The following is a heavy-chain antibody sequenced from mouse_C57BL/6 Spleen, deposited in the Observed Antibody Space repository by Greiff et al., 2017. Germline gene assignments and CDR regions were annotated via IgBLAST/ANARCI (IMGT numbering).Heavy chain of an antibody. D-gene: IGHD1-1*01. Sequence: DVHLVESGGDLVKPGGSLKLSCAASGFTFSSYGMSWVRQTPDKRLEWVATISSGGSYTYYPDSVKGRFTISRDNAKNTLYLQMSSLKSEDTAMYYWARRDYYGSSYGYAMDYWGQGTSVTVSS. CDR1: GFTFSSYG. CDR2: ISSGGSYT. J-gene: IGHJ4*01. CDR3: ARRDYYGSSYGYAMDY. V-gene: IGHV5-6*01.